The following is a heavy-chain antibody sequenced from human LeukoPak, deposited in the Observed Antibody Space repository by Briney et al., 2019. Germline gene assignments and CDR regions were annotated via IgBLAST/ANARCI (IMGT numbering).Heavy chain of an antibody. V-gene: IGHV3-23*01. CDR3: AKDGSYCSSTSCRTYHYYYGMDV. D-gene: IGHD2-2*01. Sequence: GGSLRLSCAASGFTFSSYAMSWVRQAPGKGLEWVSAISGSGGSTYYADSVKGRFTISRDNSKNTLYLQMNSLRAEDTAVYYCAKDGSYCSSTSCRTYHYYYGMDVWGQGTTVTVSS. CDR1: GFTFSSYA. J-gene: IGHJ6*02. CDR2: ISGSGGST.